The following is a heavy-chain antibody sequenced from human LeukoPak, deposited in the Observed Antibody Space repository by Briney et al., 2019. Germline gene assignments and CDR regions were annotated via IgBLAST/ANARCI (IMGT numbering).Heavy chain of an antibody. CDR1: GFTFSSYA. J-gene: IGHJ4*02. V-gene: IGHV3-23*01. CDR3: AKGMFSRGYSGSDY. CDR2: ISDSAGST. Sequence: GGSLRLSCAASGFTFSSYAMSWVRQAPGKGLEWVSGISDSAGSTYYADSVKGRFTISRDNSKNTLYLQMNSLRAEDTALYYCAKGMFSRGYSGSDYWGQGTLVSVSS. D-gene: IGHD3-22*01.